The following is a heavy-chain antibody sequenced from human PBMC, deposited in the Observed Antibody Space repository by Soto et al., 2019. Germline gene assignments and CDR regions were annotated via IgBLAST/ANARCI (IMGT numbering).Heavy chain of an antibody. V-gene: IGHV3-23*01. Sequence: EVQLLESGGGLVQPGGSLRLSCAASGFTFSSYAMNWVRQAPGKGLEWVSVISGSDGSTYYADSVKGRFTISRDNPKNTLNLKMNSLRAEDTAVYYCARRSSSWYFDYWGQGTLVTVSS. J-gene: IGHJ4*02. CDR2: ISGSDGST. D-gene: IGHD6-13*01. CDR3: ARRSSSWYFDY. CDR1: GFTFSSYA.